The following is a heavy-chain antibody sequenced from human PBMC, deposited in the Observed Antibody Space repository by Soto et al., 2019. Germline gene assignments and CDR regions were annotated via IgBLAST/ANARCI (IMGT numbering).Heavy chain of an antibody. CDR1: GGPIVNYC. J-gene: IGHJ4*02. V-gene: IGHV4-34*01. D-gene: IGHD2-8*02. CDR3: ARDKITGLFDY. Sequence: SETLSVTWTVAGGPIVNYCWTWIRKHPGTGLEWIGEINHSGSTNYNPSLKSRVTISVDTSKNQFSLKLTSVTPADTAVYYCARDKITGLFDYWGQGTLVTVSS. CDR2: INHSGST.